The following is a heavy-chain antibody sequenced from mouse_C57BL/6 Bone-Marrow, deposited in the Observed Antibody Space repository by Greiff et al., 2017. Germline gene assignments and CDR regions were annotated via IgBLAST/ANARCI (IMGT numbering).Heavy chain of an antibody. CDR3: ASLYYGSREGYFDV. J-gene: IGHJ1*03. D-gene: IGHD1-1*01. CDR2: INPSNGGT. Sequence: QVQLQQPGTELVKPGASVKLSCKASGYTFTSYWMHWVKQRPGQGLEWIGNINPSNGGTNYHEKFQSKATLTVDKSSSTAYMQLSSLTSEDSAVYYGASLYYGSREGYFDVWGTGTTVTVSS. V-gene: IGHV1-53*01. CDR1: GYTFTSYW.